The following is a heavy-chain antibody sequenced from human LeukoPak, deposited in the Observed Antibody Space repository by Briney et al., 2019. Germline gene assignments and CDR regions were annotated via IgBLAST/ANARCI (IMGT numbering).Heavy chain of an antibody. D-gene: IGHD1-26*01. CDR1: GGSISSYY. V-gene: IGHV4-4*07. CDR3: ARADGTGATRAAFDI. CDR2: IYTSGST. Sequence: PSETLSLTCTVSGGSISSYYWGWIRQPAGKGLEWIGRIYTSGSTNYNPSLKSRVTMSVDTSKNQFSLELSSVTAADTAVYYCARADGTGATRAAFDIWGQGTMVTVSS. J-gene: IGHJ3*02.